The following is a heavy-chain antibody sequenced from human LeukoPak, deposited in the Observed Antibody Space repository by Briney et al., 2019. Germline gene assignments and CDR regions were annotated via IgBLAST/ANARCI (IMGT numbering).Heavy chain of an antibody. CDR3: AKVNGEAYYDFWSGHIKRGPWFDP. J-gene: IGHJ5*02. CDR1: GFTFSNNA. CDR2: ISGGGTKT. V-gene: IGHV3-23*01. D-gene: IGHD3-3*01. Sequence: GGSLRLSCAASGFTFSNNAMSWVRLAPGRGLEWLSAISGGGTKTYYADSVKGRFTISRDNSKNTLYLQMNSLRAEDTAVYYCAKVNGEAYYDFWSGHIKRGPWFDPWGQGTLVTVSS.